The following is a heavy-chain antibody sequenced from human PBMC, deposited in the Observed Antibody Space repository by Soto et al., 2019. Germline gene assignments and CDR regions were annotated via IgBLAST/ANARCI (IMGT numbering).Heavy chain of an antibody. V-gene: IGHV4-34*01. CDR2: INHSGSS. CDR1: GGSFSDYF. J-gene: IGHJ6*02. Sequence: QVQLQQWGAGLLKPSETLSLTCAVYGGSFSDYFWGWIRQPPGKGLEWIGEINHSGSSNYNPSLKSRATISVDTSKNQVSLKLTSVTAADTAVYYCARLPGYRYGPNHYYCMDVWGQGTTVTVSS. CDR3: ARLPGYRYGPNHYYCMDV. D-gene: IGHD5-18*01.